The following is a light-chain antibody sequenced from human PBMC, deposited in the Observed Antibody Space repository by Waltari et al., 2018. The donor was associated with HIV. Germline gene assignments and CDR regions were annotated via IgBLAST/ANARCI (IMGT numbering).Light chain of an antibody. CDR1: SSNLGRNT. V-gene: IGLV1-44*01. CDR2: SNN. Sequence: QSVLTQPPSASGTPGQRVTIPCSVASSNLGRNTVNWYQQLPGTAPQPLIYSNNQRPSGVPDRFSGSKSGTSASLAISGLQSEDEADYYCATWDDNLNGWVFGGGTKLTVL. J-gene: IGLJ3*02. CDR3: ATWDDNLNGWV.